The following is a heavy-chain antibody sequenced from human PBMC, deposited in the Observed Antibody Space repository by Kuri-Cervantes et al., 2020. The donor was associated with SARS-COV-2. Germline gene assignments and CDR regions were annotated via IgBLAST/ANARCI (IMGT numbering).Heavy chain of an antibody. V-gene: IGHV3-48*03. Sequence: GGSLRLSCAASGFTFSSYEMNWVRQAPGKGLEWVSYISSSSSAIYYPDSVKGRFTMSRDNAKNSLYLQMNSLRAEDTAVYYCATAVREPFGGYWGQGTLVTVSS. CDR3: ATAVREPFGGY. D-gene: IGHD3-16*01. CDR1: GFTFSSYE. J-gene: IGHJ4*02. CDR2: ISSSSSAI.